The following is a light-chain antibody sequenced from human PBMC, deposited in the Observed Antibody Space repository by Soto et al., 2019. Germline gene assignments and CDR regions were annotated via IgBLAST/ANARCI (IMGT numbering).Light chain of an antibody. CDR2: AAS. CDR1: QSIRSY. CDR3: QQSYSTPYT. V-gene: IGKV1-39*01. Sequence: DIQMTQSPSSLSASVGDRVTITCRAGQSIRSYLNWYQQKPKKAPKLLIYAASSLQSGVPSRFRGSGSGTDFTLTISSLQPEDFATYYCQQSYSTPYTFGQGTKLEIK. J-gene: IGKJ2*01.